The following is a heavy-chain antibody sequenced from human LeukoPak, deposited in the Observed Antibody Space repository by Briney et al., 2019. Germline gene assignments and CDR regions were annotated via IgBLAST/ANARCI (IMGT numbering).Heavy chain of an antibody. V-gene: IGHV4-39*01. J-gene: IGHJ4*02. CDR1: GGSISSSTYY. CDR3: AKSGGYGLIDY. CDR2: IYSSGST. Sequence: SETLSLTCTVSGGSISSSTYYWGWIRQPPGKGLEWIGSIYSSGSTYYNASLQSRVTISIETSKNQISLRLNSVTAADTAIYYCAKSGGYGLIDYWGQGTLVTVSS. D-gene: IGHD1-26*01.